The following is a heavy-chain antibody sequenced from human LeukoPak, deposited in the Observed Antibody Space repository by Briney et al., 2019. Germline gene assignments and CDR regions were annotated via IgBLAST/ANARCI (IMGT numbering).Heavy chain of an antibody. J-gene: IGHJ4*02. CDR2: IHTSGST. Sequence: SGTLSLTCLVSGGSITSYHWTWIRQPAGKGPQWIGQIHTSGSTNYNPSLKSRVAMSVDTSKNQFSLDLSSVTAADTAVYYCAGRAQTTGWSFDYWGQGALVTVSS. CDR1: GGSITSYH. CDR3: AGRAQTTGWSFDY. D-gene: IGHD6-19*01. V-gene: IGHV4-4*07.